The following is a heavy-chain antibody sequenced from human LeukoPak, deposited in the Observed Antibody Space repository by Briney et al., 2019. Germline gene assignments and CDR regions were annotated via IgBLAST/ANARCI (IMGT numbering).Heavy chain of an antibody. D-gene: IGHD1-7*01. V-gene: IGHV1-69*13. Sequence: SVKVSCKASGGTLSSYAISWVRQAPGQGLEWMGGIIPIFGTANYAQKFQGRVTITADESTSTAYMELSSLRSEDTAVYYCAREGGVTGTTTRGMIDIWGQGTMVTVSS. CDR3: AREGGVTGTTTRGMIDI. CDR1: GGTLSSYA. J-gene: IGHJ3*02. CDR2: IIPIFGTA.